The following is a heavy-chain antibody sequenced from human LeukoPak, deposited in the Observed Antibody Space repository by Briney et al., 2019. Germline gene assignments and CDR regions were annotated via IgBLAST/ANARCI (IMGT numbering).Heavy chain of an antibody. Sequence: PGGSLRLSCAASGFTVSSNYMSWVRQAPGKGLEWVSVIHSGGSTYYADSVKGRFTISRHNSKNTLYLQMNSLRAEDTAVYYCAREDYDILTGYHDYWGQGTLVTVSS. CDR2: IHSGGST. CDR1: GFTVSSNY. V-gene: IGHV3-53*04. J-gene: IGHJ4*02. D-gene: IGHD3-9*01. CDR3: AREDYDILTGYHDY.